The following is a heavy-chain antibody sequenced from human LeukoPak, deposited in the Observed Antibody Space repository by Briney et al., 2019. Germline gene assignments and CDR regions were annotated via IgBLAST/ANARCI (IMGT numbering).Heavy chain of an antibody. Sequence: GGSLRLSCAASGFTFSSYWMSWVRRAPGKGLEWVANIKQDGSEKYYVDSVKGRFTISRDNAKNSLYPQMNSLRAEDTAVYYCARDTAIGSSGSWGQGTLVTVSS. CDR2: IKQDGSEK. V-gene: IGHV3-7*05. CDR3: ARDTAIGSSGS. D-gene: IGHD6-19*01. CDR1: GFTFSSYW. J-gene: IGHJ5*02.